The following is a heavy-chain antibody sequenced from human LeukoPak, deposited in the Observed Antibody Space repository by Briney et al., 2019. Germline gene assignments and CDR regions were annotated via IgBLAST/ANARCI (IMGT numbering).Heavy chain of an antibody. Sequence: SETLSLTCTVSGGSISSSSYYWGWIRQPPGKGLEWIGSIYYSGSTYYNPSLKSRVTISVDTSKNQFSLKLSSVTAADTAVYYCARVPSRNYYYYYMDVWGKGTTVTVSS. V-gene: IGHV4-39*07. CDR1: GGSISSSSYY. CDR2: IYYSGST. CDR3: ARVPSRNYYYYYMDV. J-gene: IGHJ6*03.